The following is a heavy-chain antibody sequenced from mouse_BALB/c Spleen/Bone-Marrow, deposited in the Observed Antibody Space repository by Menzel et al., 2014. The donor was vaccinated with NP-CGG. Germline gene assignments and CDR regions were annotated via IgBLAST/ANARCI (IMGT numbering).Heavy chain of an antibody. Sequence: EVMLVESGAELVKPGASVKLSCTASGFNIKDTYMHWVKQRPEQGLEWIGRIDPANGNTKYDPKSQGKATITADTSSNTAYLQLSSLTSEDTAVYYCARNGNYGAWFAYWGQGTLVIVSA. CDR1: GFNIKDTY. CDR2: IDPANGNT. J-gene: IGHJ3*01. D-gene: IGHD2-1*01. V-gene: IGHV14-3*02. CDR3: ARNGNYGAWFAY.